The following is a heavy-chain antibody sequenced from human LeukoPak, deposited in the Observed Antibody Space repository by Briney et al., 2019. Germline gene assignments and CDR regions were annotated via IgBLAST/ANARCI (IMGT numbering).Heavy chain of an antibody. CDR2: INHSGST. CDR1: GGSISSYY. CDR3: ARGDPPTVPAAIGVYYFDY. V-gene: IGHV4-34*01. Sequence: KPSETLSLTCTVSGGSISSYYWSWIRQPPGKGLEWIGEINHSGSTNYNPSLKSRVTISVDTSKNQFSLKLSSVTAADTAVYYCARGDPPTVPAAIGVYYFDYWGQGTLVTVSS. D-gene: IGHD2-2*01. J-gene: IGHJ4*02.